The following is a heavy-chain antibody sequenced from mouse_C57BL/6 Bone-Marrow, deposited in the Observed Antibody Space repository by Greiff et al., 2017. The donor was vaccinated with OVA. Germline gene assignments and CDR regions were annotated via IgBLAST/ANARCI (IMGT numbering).Heavy chain of an antibody. Sequence: QVQLQQPGAELVRPGSSVKLSCKASGYTFTSYWMHWVKQRPIQGLEWIGNIDPSDSETHYNQKFKDKATLTVDKSSSTAYMQLSSLTSEDSAVYYCARRGHSSGYYYAMDYWGQGTSVTVSS. J-gene: IGHJ4*01. CDR3: ARRGHSSGYYYAMDY. V-gene: IGHV1-52*01. CDR1: GYTFTSYW. D-gene: IGHD3-2*02. CDR2: IDPSDSET.